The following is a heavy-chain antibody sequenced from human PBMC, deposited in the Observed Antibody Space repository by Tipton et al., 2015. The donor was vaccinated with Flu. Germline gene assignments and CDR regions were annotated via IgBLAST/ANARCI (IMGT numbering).Heavy chain of an antibody. D-gene: IGHD1-1*01. CDR3: ATATRWLERYYMDV. V-gene: IGHV1-2*02. CDR1: GSSLTGNY. J-gene: IGHJ6*03. Sequence: QLVQSGAEVKKPGASVKVSCQASGSSLTGNYIHWVRQAPGKGLEWMAWIHLNSGGKNYAQKFQGRITLTSDPSINTAYMELSRLTSDDTAVYFCATATRWLERYYMDVWGEGTTVTVSS. CDR2: IHLNSGGK.